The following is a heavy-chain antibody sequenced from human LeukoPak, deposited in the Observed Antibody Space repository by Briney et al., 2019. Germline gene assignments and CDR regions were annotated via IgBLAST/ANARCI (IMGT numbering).Heavy chain of an antibody. CDR1: GGSVSSSSYY. J-gene: IGHJ5*02. CDR2: ISYSGNT. CDR3: ARGEGDPTPLYNWFDP. D-gene: IGHD2-21*02. V-gene: IGHV4-39*07. Sequence: PSETLSLTCTVSGGSVSSSSYYWGWIRQPPGKGLEWIGSISYSGNTYYNPSLKSRVTISLDTSKNQFSLRLSSVTAADTAVYYCARGEGDPTPLYNWFDPWGQGTLVTVSS.